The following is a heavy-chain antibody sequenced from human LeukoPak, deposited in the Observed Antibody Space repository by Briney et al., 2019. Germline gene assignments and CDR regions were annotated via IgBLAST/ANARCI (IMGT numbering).Heavy chain of an antibody. CDR1: GFTFSSDA. CDR2: ISGSGGST. V-gene: IGHV3-23*01. Sequence: GESLRLSCAVSGFTFSSDAMSWVRQAPGKGLEWVSSISGSGGSTYYADSVKGRFTISRDTSKNILNLQVNSLRAEDTATYYCARVRYNSGYIFDYWGQGTLVTVSS. CDR3: ARVRYNSGYIFDY. J-gene: IGHJ4*02. D-gene: IGHD5-18*01.